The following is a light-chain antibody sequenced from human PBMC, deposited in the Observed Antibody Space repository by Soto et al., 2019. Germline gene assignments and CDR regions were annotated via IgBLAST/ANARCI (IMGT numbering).Light chain of an antibody. V-gene: IGKV3-20*01. CDR2: DAS. J-gene: IGKJ1*01. CDR1: QSVSSSY. CDR3: QQYGSSGT. Sequence: PGERAALSCRASQSVSSSYLAWYQQKPGQAPRLLIYDASNRATGIPARFSGSGSGTDFTLTISRLEPEDFAVYYCQQYGSSGTFGQGTKVDIK.